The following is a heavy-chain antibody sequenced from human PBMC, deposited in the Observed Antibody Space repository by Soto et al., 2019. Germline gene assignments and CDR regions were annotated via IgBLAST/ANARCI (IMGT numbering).Heavy chain of an antibody. CDR1: GYTFTSFY. Sequence: VASVKVSCKASGYTFTSFYMHWVRQAPGQGLEWMGIINPSGGGTAYAQNFQGRVTMTRDTSTSTVYMELSSLRSEDTAVYYCARDSTLAYWGQGTLVTVSS. J-gene: IGHJ4*02. CDR3: ARDSTLAY. CDR2: INPSGGGT. V-gene: IGHV1-46*01.